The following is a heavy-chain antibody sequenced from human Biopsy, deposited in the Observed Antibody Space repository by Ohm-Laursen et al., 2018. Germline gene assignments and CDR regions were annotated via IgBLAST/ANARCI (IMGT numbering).Heavy chain of an antibody. Sequence: GTLSLTCAVSGGSVSSNDAYWAWIRQPPGKGLESIGSIFYSGITYYNPSLQSRVTMSIDTSKNKFSLNLTSVTAADPAVYYCARHPTGFWFDPWGQGTLVIVSS. CDR2: IFYSGIT. V-gene: IGHV4-39*01. CDR1: GGSVSSNDAY. J-gene: IGHJ5*02. CDR3: ARHPTGFWFDP.